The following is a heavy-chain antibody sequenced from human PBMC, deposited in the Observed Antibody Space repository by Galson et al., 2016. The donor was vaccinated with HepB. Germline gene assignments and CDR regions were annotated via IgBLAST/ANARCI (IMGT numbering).Heavy chain of an antibody. V-gene: IGHV1-8*01. D-gene: IGHD6-13*01. J-gene: IGHJ4*02. CDR2: MNPNSENT. Sequence: SVKVSCKASGYTFTSYEINWVRQATGQGLEWMGWMNPNSENTGYAQKFQGRVTMTWNTSISTAFVELSSLRSEDTAVYYCARDRVPVPHQQPQWGFSIDYWGQGTLVTVSS. CDR1: GYTFTSYE. CDR3: ARDRVPVPHQQPQWGFSIDY.